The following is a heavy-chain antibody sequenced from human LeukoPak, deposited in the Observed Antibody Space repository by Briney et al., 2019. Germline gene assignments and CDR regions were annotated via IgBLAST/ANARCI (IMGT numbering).Heavy chain of an antibody. Sequence: GGSLRLSCAASGFTFDDYAMHWVRQAPGKGLEWVSGISGSGGSTYYADSVKGRFTISRDNSKNTLYLQMNSLRAEDTAVYYCASGLYGSGSYSFDYWGQGTLVTVSS. V-gene: IGHV3-23*01. CDR3: ASGLYGSGSYSFDY. D-gene: IGHD3-10*01. CDR1: GFTFDDYA. CDR2: ISGSGGST. J-gene: IGHJ4*02.